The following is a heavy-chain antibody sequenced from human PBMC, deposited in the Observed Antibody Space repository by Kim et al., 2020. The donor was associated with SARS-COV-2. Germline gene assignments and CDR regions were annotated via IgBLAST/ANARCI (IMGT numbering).Heavy chain of an antibody. CDR2: ITSKTDGGTT. D-gene: IGHD4-17*01. V-gene: IGHV3-15*01. J-gene: IGHJ3*02. CDR3: TTGLRVGDSDVFDI. Sequence: GGSLRLSCAASGFTFNNSCMTWVRQAPGKGLEWVGRITSKTDGGTTYYAAPAKCSFTISSDDSTNTLSLQMNSLETEDAAVYYCTTGLRVGDSDVFDIWGQGTMVTVSS. CDR1: GFTFNNSC.